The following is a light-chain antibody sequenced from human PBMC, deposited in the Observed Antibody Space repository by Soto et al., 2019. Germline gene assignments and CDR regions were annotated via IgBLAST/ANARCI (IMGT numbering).Light chain of an antibody. V-gene: IGKV3-20*01. J-gene: IGKJ3*01. Sequence: EIVLTQSPGTLSLSPGERATLSCRASQSVSSTFLAWYQQKPGQAPRLLIYAASSRATGIPDRFSGSGSGTDFTVTISRLEPEDFAVYYCQQYGSSRFSFGPGTKVDIK. CDR2: AAS. CDR1: QSVSSTF. CDR3: QQYGSSRFS.